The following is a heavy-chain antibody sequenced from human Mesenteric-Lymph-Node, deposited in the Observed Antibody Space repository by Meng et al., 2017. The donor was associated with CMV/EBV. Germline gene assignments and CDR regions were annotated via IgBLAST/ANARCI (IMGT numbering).Heavy chain of an antibody. CDR2: IYYSGST. V-gene: IGHV4-31*02. J-gene: IGHJ5*02. CDR1: SISSGGYY. D-gene: IGHD3-22*01. CDR3: ARASYDSSGYYFPRFDP. Sequence: SISSGGYYWTWIRQPPGKGLEWIGYIYYSGSTYYNPSLKSRVIISVDTSKNQFSLKLRSVTAADTAVYYCARASYDSSGYYFPRFDPWGQGTLVTVSS.